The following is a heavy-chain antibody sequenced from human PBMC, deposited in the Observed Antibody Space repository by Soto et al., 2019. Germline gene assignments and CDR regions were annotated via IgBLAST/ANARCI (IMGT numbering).Heavy chain of an antibody. Sequence: SETLSLTCTVSGGSISSGGYYWSWIRQHPGKGLEWIGYIYYSGSTYYNPSLKSRVTISVDTSKNQFSLKLSSVTAADTAVYYCARDPHAAAGPFDYWGQGTLVTVSS. CDR1: GGSISSGGYY. V-gene: IGHV4-31*03. CDR2: IYYSGST. CDR3: ARDPHAAAGPFDY. J-gene: IGHJ4*02. D-gene: IGHD6-13*01.